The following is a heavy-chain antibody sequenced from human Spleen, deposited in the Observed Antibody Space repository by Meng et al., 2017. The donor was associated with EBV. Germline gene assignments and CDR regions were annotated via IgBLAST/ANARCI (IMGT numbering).Heavy chain of an antibody. D-gene: IGHD3-9*01. CDR1: ADTFTYA. J-gene: IGHJ4*02. CDR3: AGGGDILTGLDF. CDR2: IIPMFATR. Sequence: VQLVLSGRGVKTPGLSVNVSCKTSADTFTYAFTWVRQAPGQGLEWMGGIIPMFATRRYTEKFQGRLTMVAYEFSGSVYMELRGLTSEDTAVYYCAGGGDILTGLDFWGQGTLVTVSS. V-gene: IGHV1-69*01.